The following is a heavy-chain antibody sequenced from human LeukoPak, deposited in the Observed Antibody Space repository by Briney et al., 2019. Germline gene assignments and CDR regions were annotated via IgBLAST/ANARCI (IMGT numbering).Heavy chain of an antibody. CDR2: VRYDGSKK. CDR1: RFPFNNSG. D-gene: IGHD5-12*01. J-gene: IGHJ4*02. CDR3: ARDSGYDERQFTDY. Sequence: GGSLRLSCAASRFPFNNSGMHWARQAPGRGLEWVAFVRYDGSKKYYADSVQGRFTISRDNSKNTLYLQVSSLRADDTAVYYCARDSGYDERQFTDYWGQGTLVTVSS. V-gene: IGHV3-30*02.